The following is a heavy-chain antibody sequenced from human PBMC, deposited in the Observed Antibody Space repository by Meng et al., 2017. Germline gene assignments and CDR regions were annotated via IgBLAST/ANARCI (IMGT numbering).Heavy chain of an antibody. D-gene: IGHD3-3*01. V-gene: IGHV3-15*01. CDR3: TTDGRFNYDFWSGYYTGSLFGDY. CDR2: IKSKTDGETT. J-gene: IGHJ4*02. Sequence: IGLVRSGTRKGLEWVGRIKSKTDGETTYYASPVKGRFTISRDDSKNTLYLQMNSLKTEDTAVYYCTTDGRFNYDFWSGYYTGSLFGDYWGQGTLVTVSS.